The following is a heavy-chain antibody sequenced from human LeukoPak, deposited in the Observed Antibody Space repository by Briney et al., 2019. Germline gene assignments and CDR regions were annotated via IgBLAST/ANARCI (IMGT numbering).Heavy chain of an antibody. V-gene: IGHV3-74*01. Sequence: HPGGSLRLSCAASGFIFSFYCMHWVRHAPGKGPMWVSRICPDGTGISYADSVKARFTTSRDNAKNTVYLQMNSLREEDTAVYYCVRDFRSADCWGQGTLVTVSS. CDR3: VRDFRSADC. CDR1: GFIFSFYC. CDR2: ICPDGTGI. J-gene: IGHJ4*02. D-gene: IGHD2-21*02.